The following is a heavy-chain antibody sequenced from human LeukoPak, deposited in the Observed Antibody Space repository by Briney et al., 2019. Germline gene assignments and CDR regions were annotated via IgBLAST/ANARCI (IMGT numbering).Heavy chain of an antibody. V-gene: IGHV3-48*02. CDR3: ARGGASRPDY. J-gene: IGHJ4*02. CDR2: ISSSSSTI. CDR1: GFTFSSYG. Sequence: QPGGSLRLSCAASGFTFSSYGMDWVRQAPGKGLEWVSYISSSSSTISYADSVKGRFTISRDNAKNSLYLQMNSLRDEDTAVYYCARGGASRPDYWGQGTLVTVSS. D-gene: IGHD6-6*01.